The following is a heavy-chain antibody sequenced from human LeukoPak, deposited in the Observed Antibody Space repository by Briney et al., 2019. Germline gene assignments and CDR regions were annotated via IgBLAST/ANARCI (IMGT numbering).Heavy chain of an antibody. Sequence: SETLSLTCTVSGDSISRYYWSWIRQPPGKGLEWIGYIYYSGSTNYNPSLKSRVTISVDTSKNQFSLKLSSVTAADTAVYYCAREGQERIAAAVVLYYYYYMDVWGKGTTVTVSS. D-gene: IGHD6-13*01. CDR2: IYYSGST. J-gene: IGHJ6*03. CDR1: GDSISRYY. V-gene: IGHV4-59*01. CDR3: AREGQERIAAAVVLYYYYYMDV.